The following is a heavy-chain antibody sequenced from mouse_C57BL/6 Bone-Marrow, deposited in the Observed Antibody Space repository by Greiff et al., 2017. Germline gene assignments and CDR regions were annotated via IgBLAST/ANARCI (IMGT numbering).Heavy chain of an antibody. J-gene: IGHJ2*01. V-gene: IGHV14-3*01. CDR1: GFNIKNTY. CDR2: IDPANGNT. D-gene: IGHD1-1*01. CDR3: ARRYYYGSSPYYFDY. Sequence: VQLKESVAELVRPGASVKLSCTASGFNIKNTYMHWVKQRPEQGLEWIGRIDPANGNTKYAPKFQGKATITADTSSNTAYLQLSSLTSEDTAIYCCARRYYYGSSPYYFDYWGQGTTLTVSS.